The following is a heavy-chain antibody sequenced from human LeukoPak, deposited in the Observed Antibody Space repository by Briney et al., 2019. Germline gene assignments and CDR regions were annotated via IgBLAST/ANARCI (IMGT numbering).Heavy chain of an antibody. CDR1: GHTFTTYY. CDR2: INPSGDGT. V-gene: IGHV1-46*01. Sequence: ATVKVSCKASGHTFTTYYVHLVRQAPGQGLEWMGVINPSGDGTNYPQRFQGRVTLTRDTSTSTVYMELSSLRSEDTAIYYCAKETPNTGWFDPWGQGTLVTVSS. J-gene: IGHJ5*02. D-gene: IGHD1-14*01. CDR3: AKETPNTGWFDP.